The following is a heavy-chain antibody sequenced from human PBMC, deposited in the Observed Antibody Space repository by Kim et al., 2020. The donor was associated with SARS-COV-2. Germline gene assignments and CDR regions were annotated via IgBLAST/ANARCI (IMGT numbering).Heavy chain of an antibody. CDR3: ARFPVRHISYAGYFMDV. D-gene: IGHD2-2*01. CDR1: GILFSSYA. CDR2: VSASGDNT. Sequence: GGSLRLSCAASGILFSSYAMSWVRQAPGKGLEWVSAVSASGDNTFYADSVKGRFTISRDNSKNTLFLQIDSLRAEDTAVYYCARFPVRHISYAGYFMDVWGQGTTVTVSS. J-gene: IGHJ6*02. V-gene: IGHV3-23*01.